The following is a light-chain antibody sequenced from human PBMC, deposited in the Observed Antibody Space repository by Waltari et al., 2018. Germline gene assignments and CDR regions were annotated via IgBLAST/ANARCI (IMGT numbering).Light chain of an antibody. CDR1: SSDVGGYNY. CDR2: EVS. Sequence: QSALTQPASVSGSPGQSITISCTGTSSDVGGYNYVSWYQQHPGKAPKLMIYEVSTRPAGVSNRCSGSKAGNTASLTISGLHAEDEADYYCSSYTSNSTVVFGGGTKLTVL. J-gene: IGLJ2*01. CDR3: SSYTSNSTVV. V-gene: IGLV2-14*01.